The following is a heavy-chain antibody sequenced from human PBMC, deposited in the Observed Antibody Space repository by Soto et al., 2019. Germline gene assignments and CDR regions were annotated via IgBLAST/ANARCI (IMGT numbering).Heavy chain of an antibody. Sequence: GASVKVSCKVSGYTLTELSMHWVRQAPGKGLEWMGGFDPEDGETIYAQKFQGRVTMTEDTSTDTAYMELSSLRSEDTAVYYCATEASGIAAAGNYYYMDVWGKGTTVTVSS. D-gene: IGHD6-13*01. V-gene: IGHV1-24*01. CDR3: ATEASGIAAAGNYYYMDV. J-gene: IGHJ6*03. CDR2: FDPEDGET. CDR1: GYTLTELS.